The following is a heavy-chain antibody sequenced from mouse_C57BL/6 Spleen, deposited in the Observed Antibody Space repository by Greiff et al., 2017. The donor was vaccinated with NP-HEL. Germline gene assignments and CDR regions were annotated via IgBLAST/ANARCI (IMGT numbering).Heavy chain of an antibody. CDR1: GYSITSGYD. V-gene: IGHV3-1*01. J-gene: IGHJ3*01. CDR2: ISYSGST. D-gene: IGHD4-1*01. CDR3: ARGELGRGFAY. Sequence: EVQLQESGPGMVKPSQSLSLTCTVTGYSITSGYDWHWIRHFPGNKLEWMGYISYSGSTNYNPSLKSRISITHDTSKNHFFLKLDSVTTEGTAKYYCARGELGRGFAYWGQGTLVTVAA.